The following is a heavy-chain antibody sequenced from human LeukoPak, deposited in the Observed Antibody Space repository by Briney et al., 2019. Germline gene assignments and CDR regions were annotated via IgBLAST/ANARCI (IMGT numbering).Heavy chain of an antibody. CDR2: IKSKTDGGTT. V-gene: IGHV3-15*01. J-gene: IGHJ4*02. CDR3: TTALRGIIY. Sequence: NAGGSLRLSCAVSGVTFTNYGMTWVRQAPGKGLEWLGRIKSKTDGGTTDYAAPVKGRFTISRDDSKYTLDLQMNSLRTEDTAVYYCTTALRGIIYWGQGTLVTVSS. D-gene: IGHD3-10*01. CDR1: GVTFTNYG.